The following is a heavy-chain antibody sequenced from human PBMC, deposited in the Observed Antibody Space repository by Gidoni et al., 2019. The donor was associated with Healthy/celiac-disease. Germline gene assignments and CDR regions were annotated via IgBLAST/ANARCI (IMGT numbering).Heavy chain of an antibody. CDR3: ARTAPRMVRGVNEFDY. Sequence: QVQLVESGGGLVKPGGSLRLSCAASGCTSSDYYMSWIRQAQGKGLGWVSYSSSSSSYTNYADSVKGRFTISRDNAKNSLYLQMNSLRAEDTAVYYCARTAPRMVRGVNEFDYWGQGTLVTVSS. CDR2: SSSSSSYT. V-gene: IGHV3-11*05. CDR1: GCTSSDYY. J-gene: IGHJ4*02. D-gene: IGHD3-10*01.